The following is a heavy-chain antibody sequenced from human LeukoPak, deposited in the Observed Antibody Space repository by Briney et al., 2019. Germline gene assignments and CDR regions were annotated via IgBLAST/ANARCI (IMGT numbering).Heavy chain of an antibody. D-gene: IGHD1-7*01. CDR2: IKVNGDDI. J-gene: IGHJ4*02. CDR3: VRDAPGTTPFDH. Sequence: GGSLRLSCGASEFNFRDDWMHWVRQAPGKGLVWLSGIKVNGDDIGYADSVRGRFTISRDNDKNTLYLQMRSLRAEDTAVYYCVRDAPGTTPFDHWGQGTLVTVSS. CDR1: EFNFRDDW. V-gene: IGHV3-74*01.